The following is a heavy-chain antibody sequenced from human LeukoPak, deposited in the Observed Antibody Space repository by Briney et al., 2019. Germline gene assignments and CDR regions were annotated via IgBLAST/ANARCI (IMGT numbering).Heavy chain of an antibody. J-gene: IGHJ6*03. D-gene: IGHD6-6*01. CDR1: GFTFSSYW. CDR3: ARDALIYSSSRYYYYMDV. V-gene: IGHV3-48*01. Sequence: PGGSLRLSCAASGFTFSSYWMSWIRQAPGKGLEWVSYITSSSRTKYYADSVKGRFTISRDNSKNTLYLQMNSLRAEDTAVYYCARDALIYSSSRYYYYMDVWGKGTTVTVSS. CDR2: ITSSSRTK.